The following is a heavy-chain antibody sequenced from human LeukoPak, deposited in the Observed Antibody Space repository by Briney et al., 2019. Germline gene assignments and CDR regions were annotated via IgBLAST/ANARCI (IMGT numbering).Heavy chain of an antibody. CDR2: IYYSGSA. J-gene: IGHJ4*02. Sequence: TLSLTCTISGDSTSSDRYYGGWVRQPPGKGLEWIGNIYYSGSAYYNPSLKSRVTMSVDTSKNQFFLKLNSVTAADTAVYYCARGRPYTGGYHLDYWGQGTLVTVSP. CDR1: GDSTSSDRYY. V-gene: IGHV4-39*01. D-gene: IGHD1-26*01. CDR3: ARGRPYTGGYHLDY.